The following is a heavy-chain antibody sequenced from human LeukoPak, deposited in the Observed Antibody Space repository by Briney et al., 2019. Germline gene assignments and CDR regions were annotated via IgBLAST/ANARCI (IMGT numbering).Heavy chain of an antibody. CDR1: GGSISTGAYY. D-gene: IGHD2-8*01. CDR3: ARRPLSNGQYAFDI. Sequence: SETLSLTCTVSGGSISTGAYYWAWLRQHPGRGLDWAAYIYKTGASYYNPSLMSRVNMSLDTSKNQFSLNLSSVTAADTAVYYCARRPLSNGQYAFDIWGQGTMVTVSS. J-gene: IGHJ3*02. CDR2: IYKTGAS. V-gene: IGHV4-31*03.